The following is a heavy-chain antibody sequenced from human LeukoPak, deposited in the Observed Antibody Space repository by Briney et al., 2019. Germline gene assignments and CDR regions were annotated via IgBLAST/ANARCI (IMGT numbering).Heavy chain of an antibody. V-gene: IGHV4-59*01. J-gene: IGHJ5*02. D-gene: IGHD4-11*01. CDR2: IYYTGST. Sequence: PSETLSLTCTVSGGSISTYYWSWIRQPPGKGLEFIGYIYYTGSTNYNPSLKSRVTISVDTSKKQFSLKLSSVTAADTAVYYCARVYDYSNGRDWFDPWGQGTRVTVSS. CDR1: GGSISTYY. CDR3: ARVYDYSNGRDWFDP.